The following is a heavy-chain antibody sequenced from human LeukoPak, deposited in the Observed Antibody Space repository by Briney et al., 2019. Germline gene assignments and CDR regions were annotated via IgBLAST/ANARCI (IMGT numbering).Heavy chain of an antibody. V-gene: IGHV4-34*01. Sequence: SETLSLTCAVYGGSFSGYYWSWIRKPPGKGLEWIGEINHSGSTNYNPSLKSRVTISVDTSKNQFSLKLSSVTAADTAVYYCARGLRIDSSSPIYYFDYWGQGTLVTVSS. CDR3: ARGLRIDSSSPIYYFDY. D-gene: IGHD6-13*01. J-gene: IGHJ4*02. CDR2: INHSGST. CDR1: GGSFSGYY.